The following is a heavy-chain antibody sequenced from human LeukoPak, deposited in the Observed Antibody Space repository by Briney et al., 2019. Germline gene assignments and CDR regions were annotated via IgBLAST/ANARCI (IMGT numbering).Heavy chain of an antibody. CDR3: ARGGLRCSSTSCRGEGADY. CDR2: ISAYNGNT. Sequence: ASVKVSCKASGYTFTSYGISWVRQAPGQGLEWMGWISAYNGNTNYAQKLQGRVTMTTDTSTSTAYMELSSLRSEDTAVYYCARGGLRCSSTSCRGEGADYWGQGTLVTVSS. V-gene: IGHV1-18*01. D-gene: IGHD2-2*01. J-gene: IGHJ4*02. CDR1: GYTFTSYG.